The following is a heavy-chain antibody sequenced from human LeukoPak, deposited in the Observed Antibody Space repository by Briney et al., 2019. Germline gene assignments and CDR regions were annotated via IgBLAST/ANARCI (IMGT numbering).Heavy chain of an antibody. CDR1: GYSSTSYW. CDR2: IHPGDSDT. V-gene: IGHV5-51*01. CDR3: ARAVCSGGSCYSNNWFDP. D-gene: IGHD2-15*01. Sequence: GESLKISCKGSGYSSTSYWIGWVCQMPGKGLEWMGIIHPGDSDTRYSPSFQGQVTISADKSISTAYLQWSSLKASDTAMYYCARAVCSGGSCYSNNWFDPWGQGTLVTVSS. J-gene: IGHJ5*02.